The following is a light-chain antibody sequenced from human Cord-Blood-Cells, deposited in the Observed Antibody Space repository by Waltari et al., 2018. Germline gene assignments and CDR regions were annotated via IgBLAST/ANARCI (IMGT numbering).Light chain of an antibody. V-gene: IGLV2-23*01. CDR1: SSDVGSYNL. CDR3: CSYAGSSTLYV. CDR2: EGS. J-gene: IGLJ1*01. Sequence: QSALTQPASVSGSPGPSITISCTGTSSDVGSYNLVSWYQQHPGKAPKLMIYEGSKRPSGVSKRFSSSKSGHTASLTISGLQAEDEADYYCCSYAGSSTLYVFGTGTMVTVL.